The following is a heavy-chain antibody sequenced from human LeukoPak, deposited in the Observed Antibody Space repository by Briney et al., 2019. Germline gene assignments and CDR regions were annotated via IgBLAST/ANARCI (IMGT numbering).Heavy chain of an antibody. D-gene: IGHD4-17*01. CDR2: ISSSSSYI. J-gene: IGHJ5*02. CDR1: GFTFSSYS. V-gene: IGHV3-21*01. Sequence: GGSLRLSCAASGFTFSSYSMNWVRQAPGKGLEWVSSISSSSSYIYYADSVKGRFTISRDNAKNSLYLQMNSLRAEDTAVYYCARALTTVTGNWFDPWGQGTLVTVSS. CDR3: ARALTTVTGNWFDP.